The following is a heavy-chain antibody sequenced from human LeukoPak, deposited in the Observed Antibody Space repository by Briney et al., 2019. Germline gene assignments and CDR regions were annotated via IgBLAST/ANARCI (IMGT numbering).Heavy chain of an antibody. Sequence: QPGRSLRLSCAASGFTFSSYAMHWVRQAPGKGLEWVAVISYDGGNKYYADSVKGRFTISRDNSKNTLYLQMNSLRAEDTAVYYCASLWFGDLPFDYWGQGTLVTVSS. J-gene: IGHJ4*02. D-gene: IGHD3-10*01. CDR2: ISYDGGNK. V-gene: IGHV3-30*04. CDR1: GFTFSSYA. CDR3: ASLWFGDLPFDY.